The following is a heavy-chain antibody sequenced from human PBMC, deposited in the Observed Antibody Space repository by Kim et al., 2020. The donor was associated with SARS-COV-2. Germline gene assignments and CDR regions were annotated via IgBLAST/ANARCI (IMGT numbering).Heavy chain of an antibody. V-gene: IGHV3-11*04. CDR2: ISSSGSTI. CDR1: GFTFSDYY. Sequence: GGSLRLSCAASGFTFSDYYMSWIRQAPGKGLEWVSYISSSGSTIYYADSVKGRFTISRDNAKNSLYLQMNSLRAEDTAVYYCAREGRLYDILTRDPWGPYGMDVWGQGTTVTVSS. CDR3: AREGRLYDILTRDPWGPYGMDV. D-gene: IGHD3-9*01. J-gene: IGHJ6*02.